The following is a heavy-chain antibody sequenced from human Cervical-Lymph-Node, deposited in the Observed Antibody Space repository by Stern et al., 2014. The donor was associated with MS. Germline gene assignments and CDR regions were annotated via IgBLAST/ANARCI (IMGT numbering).Heavy chain of an antibody. CDR1: GGSISSYY. Sequence: QLQLQESGPGLVKPSETLSLTCTVSGGSISSYYWTWIRQPPGKGLEWIGYIYYSGSTNYNPSLKSRITISIDTSKNQFSLKLSSVTAADTAVYYCARDLSGHYYFDYWGQGTLVTVSS. D-gene: IGHD3-22*01. CDR2: IYYSGST. V-gene: IGHV4-59*01. J-gene: IGHJ4*02. CDR3: ARDLSGHYYFDY.